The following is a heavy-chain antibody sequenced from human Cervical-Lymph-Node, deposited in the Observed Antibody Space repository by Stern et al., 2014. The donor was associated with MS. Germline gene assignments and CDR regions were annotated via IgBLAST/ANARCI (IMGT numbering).Heavy chain of an antibody. J-gene: IGHJ4*02. V-gene: IGHV4-31*03. CDR1: GGAVSSGDRY. CDR3: ARVTEFLRFFYPDY. D-gene: IGHD3-3*01. CDR2: ISYSGNT. Sequence: QVQLQESGPGLVKPSQTLSLTCTVSGGAVSSGDRYWSWIRQHPEKGLEWIGYISYSGNTYYNPSLERRVTISMDRSKNQFSLKLRSVTAADTAVYYCARVTEFLRFFYPDYWGQGIRVTVSS.